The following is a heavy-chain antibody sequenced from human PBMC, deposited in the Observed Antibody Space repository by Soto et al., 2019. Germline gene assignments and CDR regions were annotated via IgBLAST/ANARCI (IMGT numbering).Heavy chain of an antibody. J-gene: IGHJ4*02. CDR3: ARGGLHLGEFSLGQFDS. Sequence: QVQLQGSGPRLVKPSETLSLSCTVSGVSVTGGNFFWCWIRQPPGKTLEWLGCISNSETTNSNPSLKSRVTLSLDTSRNQFSPKLNYVTAADTAVYFCARGGLHLGEFSLGQFDSWGQGTLVNVSS. V-gene: IGHV4-61*01. CDR1: GVSVTGGNFF. CDR2: ISNSETT. D-gene: IGHD3-16*02.